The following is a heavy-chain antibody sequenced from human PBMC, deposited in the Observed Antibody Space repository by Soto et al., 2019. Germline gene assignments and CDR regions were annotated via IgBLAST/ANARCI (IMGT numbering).Heavy chain of an antibody. CDR2: FNPIFETA. D-gene: IGHD3-10*01. Sequence: GASVKVSCKASGGTFSSCAISWVRQAPGQGLEWMGGFNPIFETANYAQKFQGRVTITADESTNTAYMELSRLRSEDTAVYYCTRGITLIRGVIPPGYYYGMDVWGQGTTVTVSS. CDR1: GGTFSSCA. J-gene: IGHJ6*02. V-gene: IGHV1-69*13. CDR3: TRGITLIRGVIPPGYYYGMDV.